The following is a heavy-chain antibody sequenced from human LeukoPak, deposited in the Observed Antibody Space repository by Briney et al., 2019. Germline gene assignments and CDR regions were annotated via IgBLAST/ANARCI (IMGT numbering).Heavy chain of an antibody. CDR3: ARDRGVLEWSGPYYMDV. Sequence: GGSLRLSCAASGFTFDDYGMSWVRQAPGKGLEWVSGINWNGGSTGYADCVKGRFTISRDNAKNSLYLQMNSLRAEDTAFYYCARDRGVLEWSGPYYMDVWGKGTTVTVSS. CDR2: INWNGGST. J-gene: IGHJ6*03. D-gene: IGHD3-3*01. V-gene: IGHV3-20*04. CDR1: GFTFDDYG.